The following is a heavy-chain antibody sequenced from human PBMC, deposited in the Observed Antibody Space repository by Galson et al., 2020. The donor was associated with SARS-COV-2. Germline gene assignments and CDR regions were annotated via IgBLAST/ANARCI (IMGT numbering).Heavy chain of an antibody. CDR3: ARSLTVISYYSSSGVPTPNWFVP. J-gene: IGHJ5*02. D-gene: IGHD3-10*01. V-gene: IGHV5-51*01. Sequence: GESLKISCKGSGYSFTNYWIGWVRQMPGKGLEWMGIIYPGDSDTRNSPSFQGQVTISADKSISTTYLQWNSLKASDTAIYYCARSLTVISYYSSSGVPTPNWFVPWGQGTLVTVSS. CDR1: GYSFTNYW. CDR2: IYPGDSDT.